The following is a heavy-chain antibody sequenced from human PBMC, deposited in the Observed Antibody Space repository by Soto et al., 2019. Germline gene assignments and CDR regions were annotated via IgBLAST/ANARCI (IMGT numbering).Heavy chain of an antibody. Sequence: QVQLVQSGAEVKKPGASVKVSCKASGYTFTNHGITWVRQAPGHGLEWMGWITLYNGKTAYLRQLQRRVTITTDPFTNPAYMELRSLRSDDTAVYYCARTRGYSGYDLVDWGQGTLVTVSS. V-gene: IGHV1-18*01. CDR3: ARTRGYSGYDLVD. CDR1: GYTFTNHG. D-gene: IGHD5-12*01. CDR2: ITLYNGKT. J-gene: IGHJ4*02.